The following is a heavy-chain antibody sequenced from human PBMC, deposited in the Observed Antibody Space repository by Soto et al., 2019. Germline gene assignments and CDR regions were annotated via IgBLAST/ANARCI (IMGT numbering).Heavy chain of an antibody. Sequence: EVQLVESGGGLVQPGRSLRLSCAASGFIFDDYTMHWVRQPPGKGLEWVSSISWGSGNIGYADSVKGRFTISRDNAKNSLYLQMNSLRAEDTALYYCVKDIAASPFYFDYWGQGTLVTVSS. CDR3: VKDIAASPFYFDY. CDR2: ISWGSGNI. CDR1: GFIFDDYT. V-gene: IGHV3-9*01. J-gene: IGHJ4*02.